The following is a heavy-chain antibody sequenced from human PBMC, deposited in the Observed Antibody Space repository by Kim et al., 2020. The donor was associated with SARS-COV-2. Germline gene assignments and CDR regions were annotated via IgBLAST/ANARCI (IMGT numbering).Heavy chain of an antibody. CDR2: K. Sequence: KNSPDSGKGRFTISRDNAKSTVYLQMNSLRGEDTAVYYCARGSFKDGMDVWGQGTTVTVSS. V-gene: IGHV3-74*01. CDR3: ARGSFKDGMDV. J-gene: IGHJ6*02.